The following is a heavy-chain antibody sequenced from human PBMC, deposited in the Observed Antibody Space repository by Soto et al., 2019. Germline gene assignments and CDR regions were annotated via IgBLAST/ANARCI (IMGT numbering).Heavy chain of an antibody. CDR1: GFTFSSYA. Sequence: GGSLRLSCAASGFTFSSYAMTWVRQAPGKGLEWVSTIGAGGGSTYSADSVKGRFTISRDNSKNTLYLQMNSLRAEDTAVYYCAKIRPSIDYWGQGTLVTVSS. CDR3: AKIRPSIDY. CDR2: IGAGGGST. V-gene: IGHV3-23*01. D-gene: IGHD3-16*01. J-gene: IGHJ4*02.